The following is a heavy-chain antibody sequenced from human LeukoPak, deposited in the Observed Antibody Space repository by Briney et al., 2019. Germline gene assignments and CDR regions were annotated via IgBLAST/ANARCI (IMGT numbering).Heavy chain of an antibody. CDR1: GYTFTSYG. V-gene: IGHV1-18*01. J-gene: IGHJ6*02. CDR3: ARDPGYSKSYYYGMDV. Sequence: HWASVKVSCKASGYTFTSYGISWVRQAPGQGLEWMGWISAYNGNTNYAQKLQGRVTMTTDTSTSTAYMELRSLRSDDTAVYYCARDPGYSKSYYYGMDVWGQGTTVIVSS. CDR2: ISAYNGNT. D-gene: IGHD4-11*01.